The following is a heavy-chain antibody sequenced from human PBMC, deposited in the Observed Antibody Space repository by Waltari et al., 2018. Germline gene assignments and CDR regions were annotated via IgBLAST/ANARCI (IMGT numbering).Heavy chain of an antibody. D-gene: IGHD2-8*01. CDR2: INESGSKK. CDR3: ARDDNINGASDAFDI. V-gene: IGHV3-7*01. J-gene: IGHJ3*02. CDR1: GFSLDKYW. Sequence: EVSLVESGGDLAQPGESLRLSCAASGFSLDKYWMSWVRQVPGKGLEWVADINESGSKKYYVDSVKGRFTISRDNAKNSVDLQMNSLRVEDTAVYYCARDDNINGASDAFDIWGQGTMVTVSS.